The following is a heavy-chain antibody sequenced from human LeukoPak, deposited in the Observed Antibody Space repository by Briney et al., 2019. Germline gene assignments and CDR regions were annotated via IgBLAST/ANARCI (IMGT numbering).Heavy chain of an antibody. CDR3: ARTEYSSHFDY. V-gene: IGHV4-39*01. J-gene: IGHJ4*02. D-gene: IGHD6-6*01. CDR1: GGSISSSSYY. Sequence: SETLSLTCTVSGGSISSSSYYWGWIRQPPEKGLEWIGSIYYSGSTYYSPSLKSRVTISVDTSKNQFSLKLSSVTAADTAVYYCARTEYSSHFDYWGQGTLVTVSS. CDR2: IYYSGST.